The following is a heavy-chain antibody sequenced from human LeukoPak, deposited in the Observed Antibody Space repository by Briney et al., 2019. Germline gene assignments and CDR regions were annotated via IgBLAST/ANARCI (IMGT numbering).Heavy chain of an antibody. J-gene: IGHJ4*02. V-gene: IGHV4-34*01. Sequence: PSETLSLTCAVYGGSFSGYYWSWIRQPPGKGLEWIGEINHSGSTNYNPSLKSRVTISVDTSKNQFSLKLSSVTAADTAVYYCARGQGRALIAAAGVTFDYWGQGTLVTVSS. D-gene: IGHD6-13*01. CDR2: INHSGST. CDR1: GGSFSGYY. CDR3: ARGQGRALIAAAGVTFDY.